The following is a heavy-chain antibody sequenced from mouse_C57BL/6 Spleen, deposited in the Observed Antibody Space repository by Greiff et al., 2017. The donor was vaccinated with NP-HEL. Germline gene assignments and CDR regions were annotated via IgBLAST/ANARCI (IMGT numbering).Heavy chain of an antibody. D-gene: IGHD3-1*01. CDR3: ARSTANGEAWFAY. CDR2: IHPTSGST. Sequence: VQLQQPGAELVKPGASVKLSCKASGYTFTSYWMHWVKQWPGQGLEWIEMIHPTSGSTNYNEKFKSKATLTVDKASSTDYMQISNVKSEDSTVYYCARSTANGEAWFAYWGQGTLVTVSA. V-gene: IGHV1-64*01. CDR1: GYTFTSYW. J-gene: IGHJ3*01.